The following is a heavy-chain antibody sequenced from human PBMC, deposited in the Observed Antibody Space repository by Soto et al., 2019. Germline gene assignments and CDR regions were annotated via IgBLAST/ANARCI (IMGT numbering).Heavy chain of an antibody. J-gene: IGHJ5*02. V-gene: IGHV5-10-1*01. CDR1: GYSFKTYW. Sequence: PGESLKISCKCSGYSFKTYWISWVRQMPGKGLEWMGRIDPSDSYTNYSPSFQGHVTMSADKSISTVYLQWSSLKASDTAMYYCARHYGSGSDWFDPWGQGTLVTVSS. D-gene: IGHD3-10*01. CDR3: ARHYGSGSDWFDP. CDR2: IDPSDSYT.